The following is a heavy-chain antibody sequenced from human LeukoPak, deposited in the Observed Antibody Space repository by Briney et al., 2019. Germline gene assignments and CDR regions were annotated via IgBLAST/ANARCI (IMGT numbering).Heavy chain of an antibody. Sequence: PSETLSLTCAVYGGSFSGYYWSWIRQPPGKGLEWIGEINHSGSTNYNPSLKSRVTISVDTSKNQFSLKLSSVTAADTAVYYCARYADYYDSSAFDIWGQGTMVTVSS. D-gene: IGHD3-22*01. J-gene: IGHJ3*02. CDR2: INHSGST. CDR3: ARYADYYDSSAFDI. V-gene: IGHV4-34*01. CDR1: GGSFSGYY.